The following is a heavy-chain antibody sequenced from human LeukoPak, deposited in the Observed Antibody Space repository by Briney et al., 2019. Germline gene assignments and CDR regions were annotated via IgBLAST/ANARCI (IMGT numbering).Heavy chain of an antibody. J-gene: IGHJ4*02. CDR3: ARQLLWFGESLDY. Sequence: GSLRLSCAASGFTFSSYWMSWIRQPPGKGLEWIGEINHSGSTNYNPSLKSRVTISVDTSKNQFSLKLSSVTAADTAVYYCARQLLWFGESLDYWGQGTLVTVSS. CDR1: GFTFSSYW. CDR2: INHSGST. D-gene: IGHD3-10*01. V-gene: IGHV4-34*01.